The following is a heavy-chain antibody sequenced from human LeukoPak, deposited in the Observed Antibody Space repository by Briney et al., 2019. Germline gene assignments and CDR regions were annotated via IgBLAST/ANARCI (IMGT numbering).Heavy chain of an antibody. CDR3: ARDRDGGVGTIDY. D-gene: IGHD3-3*01. Sequence: ASVKVSCKASGYTLIDYWIHWVRQAPGQGLEWMGRININSGGINYAQTFQGRVTMTRATSISTAYMELSRLRFDDTAVYYCARDRDGGVGTIDYWGQGTLVPVSS. J-gene: IGHJ4*02. CDR1: GYTLIDYW. CDR2: ININSGGI. V-gene: IGHV1-2*06.